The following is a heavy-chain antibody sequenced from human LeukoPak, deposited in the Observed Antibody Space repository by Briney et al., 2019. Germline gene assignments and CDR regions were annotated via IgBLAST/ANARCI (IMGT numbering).Heavy chain of an antibody. Sequence: ASVNVSCKASGYTFTSYAMHWVRQAPGQRLEWMGWINAGNGNTKYSQEFQGRVTITRDTSASTAYMELSSLRSEDMAVYYCAREGPWPEYYFDYWGQGTLVTVSS. CDR1: GYTFTSYA. CDR2: INAGNGNT. J-gene: IGHJ4*02. CDR3: AREGPWPEYYFDY. V-gene: IGHV1-3*03.